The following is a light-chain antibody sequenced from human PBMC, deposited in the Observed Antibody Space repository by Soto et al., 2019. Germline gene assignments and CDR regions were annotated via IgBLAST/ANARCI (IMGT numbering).Light chain of an antibody. CDR2: GAS. CDR1: ETITYY. Sequence: DLQMTQSPSSLSASVGDRVTITCRASETITYYLNWYQQKPGKAPKLLIHGASSLQSGVPSRFSGSGSGTDFTLTITSLQLEDFATYYCQQSYSTPLTFGGGTKVEI. V-gene: IGKV1-39*01. CDR3: QQSYSTPLT. J-gene: IGKJ4*01.